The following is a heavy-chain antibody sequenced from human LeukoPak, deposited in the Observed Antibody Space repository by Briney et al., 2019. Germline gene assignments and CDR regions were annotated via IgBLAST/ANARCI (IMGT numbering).Heavy chain of an antibody. CDR3: AKVCGGLPAALIDY. CDR2: ISGSGGST. D-gene: IGHD6-13*01. V-gene: IGHV3-23*01. CDR1: GFTFSSYA. J-gene: IGHJ4*02. Sequence: PGGSLRLSCAASGFTFSSYAMSWVRQAPGKGLEWVSAISGSGGSTYYADSVKGRFTISRDNSKNTLYLQMNSLRAEDTAVYYCAKVCGGLPAALIDYWGQGTLVTVSS.